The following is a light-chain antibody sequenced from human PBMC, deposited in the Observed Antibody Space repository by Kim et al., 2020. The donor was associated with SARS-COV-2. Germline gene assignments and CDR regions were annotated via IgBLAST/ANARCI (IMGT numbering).Light chain of an antibody. CDR1: QSVSNN. J-gene: IGKJ4*01. V-gene: IGKV3-15*01. CDR3: QQYNNWPPLT. CDR2: GAS. Sequence: SPGERGTRSCRASQSVSNNLAWYQQKPGQTPRLLIYGASTRATGVPARFSGSGSGTEFTLTISSLQSEDFAVYYCQQYNNWPPLTFGGGTKVEIK.